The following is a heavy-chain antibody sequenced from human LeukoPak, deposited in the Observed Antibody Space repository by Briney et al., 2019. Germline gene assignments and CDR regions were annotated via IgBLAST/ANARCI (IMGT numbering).Heavy chain of an antibody. D-gene: IGHD5-24*01. J-gene: IGHJ5*02. Sequence: ASVKVSCKASGYTFTSYGISWVRQAPGQGLEWMGWISAYNGHTNYAQKVQGRVTMSTDTSTSTAYMELTGLTSDDTAMYFCATHTGGYNYWWFDIWGQGTLVTVSS. V-gene: IGHV1-18*01. CDR3: ATHTGGYNYWWFDI. CDR1: GYTFTSYG. CDR2: ISAYNGHT.